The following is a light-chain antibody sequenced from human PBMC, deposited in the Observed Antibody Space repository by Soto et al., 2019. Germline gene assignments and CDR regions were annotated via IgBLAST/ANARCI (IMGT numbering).Light chain of an antibody. Sequence: QSVLTQPASVSGSPGQSITISCTGTSTDVGRYNYVSWYQQHPGKAPKLMVYDVSNRPSWVSNRFSGSKSGITASLTISGLQAEDAADYYCTSYTSDSTYVFGTVTKVTVL. CDR1: STDVGRYNY. V-gene: IGLV2-14*01. CDR2: DVS. CDR3: TSYTSDSTYV. J-gene: IGLJ1*01.